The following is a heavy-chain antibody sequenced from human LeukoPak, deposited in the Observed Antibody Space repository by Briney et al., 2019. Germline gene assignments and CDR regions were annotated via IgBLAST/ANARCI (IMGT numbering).Heavy chain of an antibody. Sequence: GSLRLSCAASGFTFSSYWMHWIRQPPGKGLEWIGEINHSGSTNYNPSLKSRVTISVDTSKNQFSLKLSSVTAADTAVYYCARGNPKKRGGFYWGQGTLVTVSS. CDR1: GFTFSSYW. CDR3: ARGNPKKRGGFY. D-gene: IGHD3-16*01. J-gene: IGHJ4*02. CDR2: INHSGST. V-gene: IGHV4-34*01.